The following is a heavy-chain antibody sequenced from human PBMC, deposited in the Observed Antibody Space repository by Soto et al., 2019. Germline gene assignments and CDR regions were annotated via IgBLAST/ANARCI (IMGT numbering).Heavy chain of an antibody. D-gene: IGHD3-10*01. CDR2: IWYDGSNK. Sequence: PGGSLRLSWAASGFTFTSFAMHWVRQAPGKGLEWVAVIWYDGSNKHYTDSVKGRFTISRDNTKNTLYLQMSSLRADDTAVYYCARVQSGSIYGYYYYAMDIWGRDTPSPSPQ. CDR1: GFTFTSFA. V-gene: IGHV3-33*01. J-gene: IGHJ6*04. CDR3: ARVQSGSIYGYYYYAMDI.